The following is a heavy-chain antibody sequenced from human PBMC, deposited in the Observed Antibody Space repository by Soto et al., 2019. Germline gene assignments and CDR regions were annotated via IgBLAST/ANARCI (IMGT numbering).Heavy chain of an antibody. CDR3: ARMYYDFWSGYTYDPNWFDP. CDR1: GYTFTSYG. CDR2: ISAYNGNT. D-gene: IGHD3-3*01. Sequence: ASVKVSCKASGYTFTSYGISWVRQAPGQGLEWMGWISAYNGNTNHAQKLQGRVTMTTDTSTSTAYMELRSLRSDDTAVYYCARMYYDFWSGYTYDPNWFDPWGQGTLVTVSS. V-gene: IGHV1-18*01. J-gene: IGHJ5*02.